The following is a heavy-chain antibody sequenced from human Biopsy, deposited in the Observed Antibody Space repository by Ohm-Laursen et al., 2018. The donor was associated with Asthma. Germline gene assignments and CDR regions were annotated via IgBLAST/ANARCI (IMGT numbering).Heavy chain of an antibody. D-gene: IGHD6-25*01. CDR1: GFSFSDYY. J-gene: IGHJ6*02. V-gene: IGHV3-11*01. Sequence: SLRFSCAASGFSFSDYYITWMRQAPGKGLEWVSSISSSGSTTYPAESVKGRFTISRDNAQKSLFLQMGSLRAEDTAIYYCARVFESSEWGPFYHFGLDVWGQGTTVAVSS. CDR2: ISSSGSTT. CDR3: ARVFESSEWGPFYHFGLDV.